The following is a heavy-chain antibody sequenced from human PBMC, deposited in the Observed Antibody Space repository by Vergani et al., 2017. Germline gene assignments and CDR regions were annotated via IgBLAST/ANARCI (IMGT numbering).Heavy chain of an antibody. Sequence: EVQLVESGGGLVQPGGSLRLSCAASGFTFSSYWMSWVRQAPGKGLEWVANIMQDGSEKYYVDSVKGRFTISRDNAKNSLYLQMNSLRAEDTAVYYCARDAYCSSTSCSGMFDYWGQGTLVTVSS. CDR3: ARDAYCSSTSCSGMFDY. D-gene: IGHD2-2*01. CDR1: GFTFSSYW. CDR2: IMQDGSEK. V-gene: IGHV3-7*01. J-gene: IGHJ4*02.